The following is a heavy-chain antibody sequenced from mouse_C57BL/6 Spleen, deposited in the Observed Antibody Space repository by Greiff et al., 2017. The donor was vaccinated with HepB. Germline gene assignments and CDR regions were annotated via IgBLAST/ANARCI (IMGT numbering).Heavy chain of an antibody. CDR2: ISGGGGNT. V-gene: IGHV5-9*01. CDR1: GFTFSSYT. CDR3: ARRGHYYGNYGFDY. Sequence: EVKVVESGGGLVKPGGSLKLSCAASGFTFSSYTMSWVRQTPEKRLEWVATISGGGGNTYYPDSVKGRVTISRDNAKNTLYLQMSSLRSEDTALYYCARRGHYYGNYGFDYWGQGTTLTVSS. D-gene: IGHD2-1*01. J-gene: IGHJ2*01.